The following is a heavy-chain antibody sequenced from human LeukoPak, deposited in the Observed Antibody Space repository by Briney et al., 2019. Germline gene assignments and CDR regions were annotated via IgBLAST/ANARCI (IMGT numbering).Heavy chain of an antibody. D-gene: IGHD1-1*01. Sequence: GASVKVSCKASGYTFTSYDINWVRQATGQGLEWMGWMNPNSGNTGYAQKFQGRVTITRNTSISTAYMELSSLRSEDTAVYYCARGYSPSIRTTGNDYWGQGTLVTVSS. CDR1: GYTFTSYD. J-gene: IGHJ4*02. CDR2: MNPNSGNT. CDR3: ARGYSPSIRTTGNDY. V-gene: IGHV1-8*03.